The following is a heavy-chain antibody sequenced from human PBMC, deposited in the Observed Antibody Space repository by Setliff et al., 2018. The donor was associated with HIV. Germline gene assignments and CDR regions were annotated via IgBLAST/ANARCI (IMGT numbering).Heavy chain of an antibody. Sequence: GESLKISCRASGYSFTSHWIAWVRQMPGRGLEWMGIIYPGDSETRYNPSVKSRATISVDIYRKQLSLNLRSVTAADTAVYYCARDFRYDTSGSLTGYGLDVWGQGTTVTVSS. CDR2: IYPGDSET. CDR3: ARDFRYDTSGSLTGYGLDV. V-gene: IGHV5-51*01. D-gene: IGHD3-22*01. J-gene: IGHJ6*02. CDR1: GYSFTSHW.